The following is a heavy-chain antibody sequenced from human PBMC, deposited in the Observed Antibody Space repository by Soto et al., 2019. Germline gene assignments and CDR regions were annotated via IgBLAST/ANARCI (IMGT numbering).Heavy chain of an antibody. Sequence: LWLSCPASGFTFPSYGMHWVRQAPGKGLEWVAVIWYDGSNKYYADSVKGRFTISRDNSKNTLYLQMNSLRAEEIAVYYCARGSGSYPGERFDPWGQGTLVTASS. D-gene: IGHD1-26*01. J-gene: IGHJ5*02. CDR1: GFTFPSYG. CDR3: ARGSGSYPGERFDP. CDR2: IWYDGSNK. V-gene: IGHV3-33*01.